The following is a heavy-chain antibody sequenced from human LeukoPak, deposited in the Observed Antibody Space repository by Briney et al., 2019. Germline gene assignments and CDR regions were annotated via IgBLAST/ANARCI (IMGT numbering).Heavy chain of an antibody. Sequence: ASVKVSCKASGYTFTSYDINWVRQATGQGLEWMGRIHPNSDGTNYAQKFQGWVTMTRDTSISTAYMELTRLRSDDTAMYYCATSGYTYGALDIWGQGTMVTVSS. D-gene: IGHD5-18*01. V-gene: IGHV1-2*04. CDR3: ATSGYTYGALDI. CDR1: GYTFTSYD. J-gene: IGHJ3*02. CDR2: IHPNSDGT.